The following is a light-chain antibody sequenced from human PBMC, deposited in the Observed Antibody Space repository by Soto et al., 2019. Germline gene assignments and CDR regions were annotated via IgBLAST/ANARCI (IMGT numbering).Light chain of an antibody. CDR3: QQYRMSPNT. CDR2: DAS. J-gene: IGKJ5*01. V-gene: IGKV3D-15*01. CDR1: QSVSTN. Sequence: EIVVTQLLATLSESPGERVTLSWRASQSVSTNLAWYQQRPGEAARLLIFDASARAVDISGRYSGSASGTEFSPMIRRLKPEDFAVYYCQQYRMSPNTFGQGTRLEIK.